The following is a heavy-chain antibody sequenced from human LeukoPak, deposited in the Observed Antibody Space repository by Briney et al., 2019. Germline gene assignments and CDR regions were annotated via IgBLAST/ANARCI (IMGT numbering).Heavy chain of an antibody. V-gene: IGHV3-23*01. Sequence: TGGSLRLSCAASGFTFSSYAMSWVRQAPGKGLEWVSAISGSGGSTYYAASVKGRFTISRDNSKNTLYLQMNSLRAEDTAVYYCAKTGIVVVTAPYCFDYWGQGTLVTVSS. CDR2: ISGSGGST. CDR3: AKTGIVVVTAPYCFDY. D-gene: IGHD2-21*02. J-gene: IGHJ4*02. CDR1: GFTFSSYA.